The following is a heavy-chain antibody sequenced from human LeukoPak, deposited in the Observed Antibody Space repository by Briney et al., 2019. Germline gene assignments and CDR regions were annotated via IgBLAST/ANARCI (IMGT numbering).Heavy chain of an antibody. CDR3: ARDFGFLPSDY. J-gene: IGHJ4*02. CDR2: ISSSSSSI. D-gene: IGHD3-3*01. V-gene: IGHV3-21*01. Sequence: PGGSLRLSCAASGSTFRTYSMNWVRQAPGKGLEWVSSISSSSSSIYYADSVKGRFTISRDNSKNTLYLQMNSLRAEDTAVYYCARDFGFLPSDYWGQGALVTVSS. CDR1: GSTFRTYS.